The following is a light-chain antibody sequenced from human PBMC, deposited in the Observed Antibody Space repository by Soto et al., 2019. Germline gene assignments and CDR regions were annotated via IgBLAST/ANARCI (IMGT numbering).Light chain of an antibody. Sequence: EIVLTQSPDTLSLSPVERATLSCRASQTVTSGYLAWYQQKPGQAPRLLMYGVSTGATGIPDRFSGSGSGTEFSLTISSLQSEDFAVYYCQQYNNWWTFGQGTKVDIK. CDR1: QTVTSGY. CDR2: GVS. CDR3: QQYNNWWT. V-gene: IGKV3D-15*01. J-gene: IGKJ1*01.